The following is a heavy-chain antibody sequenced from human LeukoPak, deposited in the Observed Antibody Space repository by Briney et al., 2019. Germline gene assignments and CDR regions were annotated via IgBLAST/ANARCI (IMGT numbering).Heavy chain of an antibody. CDR1: GFTYSSYS. Sequence: PGGSLRLSCAASGFTYSSYSMNWVRQAPGKGLEWVSYISSSSSTIYYADSVKGRFTISRDNAKDSLYLQMNSLRAEDTAVYYCAMGRYCSGGSCYNFAYWGQGTLVTVSS. D-gene: IGHD2-15*01. CDR2: ISSSSSTI. J-gene: IGHJ4*02. V-gene: IGHV3-48*01. CDR3: AMGRYCSGGSCYNFAY.